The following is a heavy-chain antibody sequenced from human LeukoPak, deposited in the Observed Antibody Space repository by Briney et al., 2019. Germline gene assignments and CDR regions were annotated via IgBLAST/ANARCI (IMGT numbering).Heavy chain of an antibody. V-gene: IGHV1-8*01. CDR1: GYTFTSYD. D-gene: IGHD3-3*01. J-gene: IGHJ6*03. CDR3: ARGPFRYDFWSGYYTGTDYYCYMDV. CDR2: TNPNSDNT. Sequence: SSVKVSCKASGYTFTSYDINWLRQPTGQGLEWMGWTNPNSDNTGYTQKCQGRVTMTRNTSISTAYMELSSMRYEDTAVYYCARGPFRYDFWSGYYTGTDYYCYMDVWGKGTTVTVSS.